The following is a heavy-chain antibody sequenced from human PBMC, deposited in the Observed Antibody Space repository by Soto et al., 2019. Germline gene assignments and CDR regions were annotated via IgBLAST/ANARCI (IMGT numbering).Heavy chain of an antibody. D-gene: IGHD3-10*01. Sequence: QITLKESGTTLVRPTQTLTLTCTFSGFSLTTSGVGVGWIRQPPGKALEWLAVIYWDDDKRYSSALKSRLTITKDTSKHQVVLTMTNMDPVDTATYYCAHHPYYGLGSYSFDYWGQGTLVTVSS. V-gene: IGHV2-5*02. CDR1: GFSLTTSGVG. CDR2: IYWDDDK. CDR3: AHHPYYGLGSYSFDY. J-gene: IGHJ4*02.